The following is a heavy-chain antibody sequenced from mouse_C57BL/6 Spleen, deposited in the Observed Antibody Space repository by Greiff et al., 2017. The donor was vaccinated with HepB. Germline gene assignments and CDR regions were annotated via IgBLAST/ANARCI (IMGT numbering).Heavy chain of an antibody. CDR2: ISSGGSYT. V-gene: IGHV5-6*01. D-gene: IGHD3-2*02. CDR3: ARQKTAQATGAMDY. Sequence: EVKVVESGGDLVKPGGSLKLSCAASGFTFSSYGMSWVRQTPDKRLEWVATISSGGSYTYYPDSVKGRFTISRDNAKNTLYLQMSSLKSEDTAMYYCARQKTAQATGAMDYWGQGTSVTVSS. J-gene: IGHJ4*01. CDR1: GFTFSSYG.